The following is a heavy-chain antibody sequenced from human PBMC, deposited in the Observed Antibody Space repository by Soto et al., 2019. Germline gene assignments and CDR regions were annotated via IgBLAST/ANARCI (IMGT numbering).Heavy chain of an antibody. D-gene: IGHD5-18*01. CDR2: IIPVFGTG. CDR1: GGTFSSYA. J-gene: IGHJ4*02. Sequence: QVQLVQSGAEVKKPGSSVKVSCKASGGTFSSYAISWVRQAPGQGLEWMGGIIPVFGTGIYAQKFQGRVTITADKSKNTAYMELSRLRSEDTAVYFCARVGGTGGYTYGLDYWGQGTMVTVSS. CDR3: ARVGGTGGYTYGLDY. V-gene: IGHV1-69*06.